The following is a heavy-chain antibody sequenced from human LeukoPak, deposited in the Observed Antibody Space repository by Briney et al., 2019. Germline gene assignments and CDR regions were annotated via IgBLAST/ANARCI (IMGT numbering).Heavy chain of an antibody. D-gene: IGHD1-26*01. V-gene: IGHV3-48*02. J-gene: IGHJ4*02. CDR3: ARGRGGSW. Sequence: GGSLRLSCAASGFTFNTYSMKWVRQAPGRGLEWVSYISSSTSTTYYADSVKGRFTISRDDAKNSLYLQMNNLRDEDTAVYYCARGRGGSWWGQGTLVTVSS. CDR2: ISSSTSTT. CDR1: GFTFNTYS.